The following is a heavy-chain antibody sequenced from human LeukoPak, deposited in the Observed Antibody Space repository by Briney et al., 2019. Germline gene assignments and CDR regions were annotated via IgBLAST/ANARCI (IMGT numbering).Heavy chain of an antibody. V-gene: IGHV4-4*07. Sequence: PSETLSLTCTVSGGSISSYYWSWIRQPAGKGLEWIGRIYTSGSTNYNPSLKSRVTISVYKSKNQFSLKLSSVTAADTAVYYCARDLSGCSGGSCRAAYYYYYMDVWGKGTTVTVSS. CDR1: GGSISSYY. CDR3: ARDLSGCSGGSCRAAYYYYYMDV. D-gene: IGHD2-15*01. CDR2: IYTSGST. J-gene: IGHJ6*03.